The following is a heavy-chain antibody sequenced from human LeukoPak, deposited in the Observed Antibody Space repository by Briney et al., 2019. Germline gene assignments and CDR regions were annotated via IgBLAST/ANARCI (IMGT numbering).Heavy chain of an antibody. CDR1: GYTFTSNY. J-gene: IGHJ4*02. Sequence: ASVKVSCKAPGYTFTSNYIHWVRQAPGQGLEWMGMIYPRDGSTSHAQKFQGRVTVTRDTSTSTVYMELSSLRSEDTAVYYCAPAGSVDYDSSGYYYKYWGQGTLVTVSS. CDR2: IYPRDGST. CDR3: APAGSVDYDSSGYYYKY. V-gene: IGHV1-46*01. D-gene: IGHD3-22*01.